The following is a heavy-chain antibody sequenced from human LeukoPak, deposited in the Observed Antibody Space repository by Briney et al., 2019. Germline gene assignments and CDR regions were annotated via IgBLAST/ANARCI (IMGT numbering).Heavy chain of an antibody. CDR2: INPTGGST. CDR1: GYTFPSYF. D-gene: IGHD6-6*01. CDR3: ARTAARRFDY. Sequence: ASVKVSCKASGYTFPSYFMHWVRQAPGQGLEWMGIINPTGGSTTYAQKFQGRVTMTRDTSTSTIYMELSSLRSDDTAVYYCARTAARRFDYWGQGTLVTVSS. J-gene: IGHJ4*02. V-gene: IGHV1-46*01.